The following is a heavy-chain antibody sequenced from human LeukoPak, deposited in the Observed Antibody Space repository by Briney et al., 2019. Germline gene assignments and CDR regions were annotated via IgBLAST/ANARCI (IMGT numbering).Heavy chain of an antibody. D-gene: IGHD3-22*01. J-gene: IGHJ3*02. CDR2: IYSGGST. Sequence: GGSLRLSCAASGFTVSSNYMSWVRQAPGKGLEWVSVIYSGGSTYYADCVKGRFTISRDNSKNTLYLQMNSLRAEDTAVYYCARDAVSGDAFDIWGQGTMVTVSS. CDR1: GFTVSSNY. CDR3: ARDAVSGDAFDI. V-gene: IGHV3-53*01.